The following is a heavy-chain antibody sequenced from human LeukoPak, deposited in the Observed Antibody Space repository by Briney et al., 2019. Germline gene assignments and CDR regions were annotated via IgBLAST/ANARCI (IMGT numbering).Heavy chain of an antibody. D-gene: IGHD5-18*01. Sequence: GGSLRLSCVASGFTFSNYGMHWVRQAPGKGLEWVAVIWYDGSNKFYADSVKGRFTISRDNSKNTPYLQMSSLRAEDTAAYYCARSLAGYTLVSPDYWGQGALVTVSS. V-gene: IGHV3-33*01. CDR1: GFTFSNYG. CDR3: ARSLAGYTLVSPDY. J-gene: IGHJ4*02. CDR2: IWYDGSNK.